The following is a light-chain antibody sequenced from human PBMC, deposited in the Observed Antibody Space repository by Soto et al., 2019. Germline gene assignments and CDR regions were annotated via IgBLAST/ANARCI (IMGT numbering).Light chain of an antibody. CDR3: QQYGNSPFT. J-gene: IGKJ3*01. V-gene: IGKV3-20*01. CDR1: QSVSNNW. Sequence: EIVLTQSPGTLSLSPGERATLSCRASQSVSNNWLAWYQQKPGQAPRLLIYGSSSRPNGVPDRFSGTGSGTDFPLTISSLEPEDFGVYSCQQYGNSPFTFGPGTKVDIK. CDR2: GSS.